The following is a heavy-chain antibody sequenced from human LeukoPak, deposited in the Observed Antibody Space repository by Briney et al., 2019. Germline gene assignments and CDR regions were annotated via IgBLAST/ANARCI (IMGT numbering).Heavy chain of an antibody. J-gene: IGHJ4*02. V-gene: IGHV1-24*01. Sequence: GASVKVSCKVSGYTLTELSMHWVRQAPGKGLEWMGGFDPEDGETIYAQKFQGRVTMTEDTSTDTAYMELGSLRSEDTAVYYCALTMVRGVLIDYWGQGTLVTVSS. CDR3: ALTMVRGVLIDY. CDR2: FDPEDGET. D-gene: IGHD3-10*01. CDR1: GYTLTELS.